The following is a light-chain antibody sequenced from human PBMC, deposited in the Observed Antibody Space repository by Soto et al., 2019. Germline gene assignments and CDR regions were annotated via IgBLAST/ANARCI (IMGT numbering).Light chain of an antibody. CDR1: QSFTGN. CDR2: DAS. Sequence: EIVLTASPATLSLSPGERSTLSCRASQSFTGNALAWYQQRPGQPPRLLIYDASDRADGIPARFSGTRSGTDFTLTISSLEPGDFAVYCCQQRSIWLTSGGGTK. J-gene: IGKJ4*01. CDR3: QQRSIWLT. V-gene: IGKV3-11*01.